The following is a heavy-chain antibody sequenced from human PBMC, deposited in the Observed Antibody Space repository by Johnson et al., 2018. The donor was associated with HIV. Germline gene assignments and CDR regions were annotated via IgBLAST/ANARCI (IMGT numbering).Heavy chain of an antibody. D-gene: IGHD6-19*01. Sequence: VHLVESGGGVVQPGGSLRLSCAASGFTFSSYALHWVRQAPGKGLEWVAFIRYDGSNKYYADSVKGRFTISRDNSKNTLYLQMNSLRAEDTAVYYCAKDLEEGQQWLIGAFDIWGQGTMVTVSS. CDR3: AKDLEEGQQWLIGAFDI. J-gene: IGHJ3*02. CDR2: IRYDGSNK. CDR1: GFTFSSYA. V-gene: IGHV3-30*02.